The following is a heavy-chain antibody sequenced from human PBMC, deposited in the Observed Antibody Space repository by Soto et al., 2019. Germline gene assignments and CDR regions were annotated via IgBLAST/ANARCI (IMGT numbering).Heavy chain of an antibody. V-gene: IGHV3-23*01. CDR3: AEGPVVLVPGQGMDV. CDR1: GFTFSSYA. D-gene: IGHD2-2*01. Sequence: EVQLLESGGGLVQPGGSLRLSCAASGFTFSSYAMSWVRQAPGKGLEWVSANSGSGGSTYYADSVKGRFTISRDNSKNKLYLQMNSLRAEDAAVYYCAEGPVVLVPGQGMDVWGQGTTVTVPS. J-gene: IGHJ6*02. CDR2: NSGSGGST.